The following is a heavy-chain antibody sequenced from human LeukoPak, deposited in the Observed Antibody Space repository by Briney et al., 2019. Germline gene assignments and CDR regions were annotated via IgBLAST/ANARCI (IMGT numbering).Heavy chain of an antibody. Sequence: GGSLRLSCAASGFTFSRYGMHWVRQAPGKGLEWVAVISYDGTNKYYADSVKGRFTISRDNSKNTLYLQMNSLRAEDTAVYYCAKVLMEMATTALGYWGQGTLVTVSS. V-gene: IGHV3-30*04. D-gene: IGHD5-24*01. CDR2: ISYDGTNK. CDR1: GFTFSRYG. CDR3: AKVLMEMATTALGY. J-gene: IGHJ4*02.